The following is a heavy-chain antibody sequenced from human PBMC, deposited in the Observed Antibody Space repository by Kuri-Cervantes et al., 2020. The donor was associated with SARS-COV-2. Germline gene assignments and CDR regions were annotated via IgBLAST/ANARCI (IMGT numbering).Heavy chain of an antibody. D-gene: IGHD3-10*01. CDR3: ATNYYGSGSYSHFDY. Sequence: ASVKVSCKVSGYTLTELSMHWVRQAPGKRLEWMGGFDPEDGETIYAQKFQGRVTMTEDTSTDTAYMELSSLRSEDTAVYYCATNYYGSGSYSHFDYWGQGTLVTVSS. CDR2: FDPEDGET. J-gene: IGHJ4*02. CDR1: GYTLTELS. V-gene: IGHV1-24*01.